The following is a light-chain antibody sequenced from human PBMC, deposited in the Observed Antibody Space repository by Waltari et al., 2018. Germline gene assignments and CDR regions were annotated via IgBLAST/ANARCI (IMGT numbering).Light chain of an antibody. CDR3: QQYNSYTSWT. J-gene: IGKJ1*01. CDR2: KAS. V-gene: IGKV1-5*03. Sequence: IQPTPTPPPLSAAVEDSVTITCRASQSISSWLAWYQQKPGKAPKLLLYKASSLESGVPSRFSGSGSGTEFTLTISSLQPDDFATYYCQQYNSYTSWTFGQGTKVEIK. CDR1: QSISSW.